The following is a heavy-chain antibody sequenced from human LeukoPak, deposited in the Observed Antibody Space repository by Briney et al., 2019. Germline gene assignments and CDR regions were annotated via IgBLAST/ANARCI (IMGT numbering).Heavy chain of an antibody. CDR1: GFTFSRYG. J-gene: IGHJ3*01. CDR2: IRYDGNDH. V-gene: IGHV3-33*01. D-gene: IGHD1-26*01. CDR3: ARWGIVGHDAFDL. Sequence: GGSLRLSCAGSGFTFSRYGMHWVRQAPGKGLEWVALIRYDGNDHWYGDSAKGRFTISRDNSKDTVYLQMDSLRDEDTAVCYCARWGIVGHDAFDLWGQGTMVTVSS.